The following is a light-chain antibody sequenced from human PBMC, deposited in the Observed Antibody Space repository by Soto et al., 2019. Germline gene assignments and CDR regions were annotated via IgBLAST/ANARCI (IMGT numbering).Light chain of an antibody. J-gene: IGKJ1*01. CDR3: QQSYSTSWT. CDR1: QSIASY. CDR2: AAS. V-gene: IGKV1-39*01. Sequence: DIQLTQSPYSLSAFVGDQVTITCLASQSIASYLNWYQQKPGKAPKLLIFAASSLQSGVPSRFSGSGSGTDFTLTISSLQPEDFATYYCQQSYSTSWTFGQGTKVDIK.